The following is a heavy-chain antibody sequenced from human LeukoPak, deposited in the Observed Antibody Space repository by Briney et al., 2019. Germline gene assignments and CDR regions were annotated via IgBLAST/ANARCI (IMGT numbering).Heavy chain of an antibody. CDR3: AKERATTREYYLDS. J-gene: IGHJ4*02. CDR1: GFTFSSFW. CDR2: IKQDGSEK. D-gene: IGHD1-26*01. V-gene: IGHV3-7*01. Sequence: PGGSLRLSCAASGFTFSSFWMNWVRQAPGKGLEWVANIKQDGSEKYFVDSVKGRFTISRDNAKNSLYLQMNSLRGEDTAVYYCAKERATTREYYLDSWGQGTLVTVSS.